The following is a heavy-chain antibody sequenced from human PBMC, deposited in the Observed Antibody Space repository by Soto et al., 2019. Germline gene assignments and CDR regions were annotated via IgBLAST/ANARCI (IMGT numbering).Heavy chain of an antibody. Sequence: ASVKVSCKASGYTFTGYYMHWVRQAPGQGLEWMGWINPNSGGTNYAQKFQGRVTMTRDTSISTAYMELSRLRSDDTAVYYCASSLLGYCSGGSCYSRPHNWFDPWGQGTLVTVPQ. CDR2: INPNSGGT. J-gene: IGHJ5*02. V-gene: IGHV1-2*02. CDR1: GYTFTGYY. CDR3: ASSLLGYCSGGSCYSRPHNWFDP. D-gene: IGHD2-15*01.